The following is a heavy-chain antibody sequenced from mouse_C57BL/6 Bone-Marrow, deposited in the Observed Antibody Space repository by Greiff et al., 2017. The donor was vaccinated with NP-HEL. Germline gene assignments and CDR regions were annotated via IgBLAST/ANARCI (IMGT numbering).Heavy chain of an antibody. CDR3: ARADSYYYY. D-gene: IGHD2-12*01. V-gene: IGHV1-81*01. CDR1: GYTFTSYG. J-gene: IGHJ2*01. CDR2: IYPRSGNT. Sequence: LVESGAELARPGASVKLSCKASGYTFTSYGISWVKQRTGQGLEWIGEIYPRSGNTYYNEKFKGKATLTADKSSSTAYMELRSLTSEDSAVYFCARADSYYYYWGQGTTLTLSP.